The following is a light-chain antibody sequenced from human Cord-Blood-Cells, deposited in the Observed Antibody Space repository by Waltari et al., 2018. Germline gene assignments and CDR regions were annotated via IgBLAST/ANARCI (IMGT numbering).Light chain of an antibody. CDR2: EGS. CDR1: SSDVGSHNL. Sequence: QSALTQPASVSGSPGQSITISCTGTSSDVGSHNLVSWYQQHPGKAPKLMIYEGSKRHSGVSNRFSGSKSGNTASLTISGLQAEDEADYYCCSYAGSSTHVVFGGGTKLTVL. CDR3: CSYAGSSTHVV. V-gene: IGLV2-23*01. J-gene: IGLJ2*01.